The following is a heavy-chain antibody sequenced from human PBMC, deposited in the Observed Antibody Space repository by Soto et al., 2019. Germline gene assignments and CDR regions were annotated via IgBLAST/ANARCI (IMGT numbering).Heavy chain of an antibody. J-gene: IGHJ6*02. CDR1: GFSLTTSGMG. Sequence: QITLKESGPTLVKPTQTLTLTGTFSGFSLTTSGMGVGWLRQPPGKALEWLALIYWADAKRYSPSLKSRLTVTQGTAKTPVVLRMTTRDPEATGTYYWAHNPFGELLNRYGMDVWGQGTTVTVSS. V-gene: IGHV2-5*02. D-gene: IGHD3-10*01. CDR3: AHNPFGELLNRYGMDV. CDR2: IYWADAK.